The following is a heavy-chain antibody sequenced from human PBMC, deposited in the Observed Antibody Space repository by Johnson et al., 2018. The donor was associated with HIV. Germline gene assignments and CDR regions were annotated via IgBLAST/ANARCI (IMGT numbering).Heavy chain of an antibody. V-gene: IGHV3-30*04. CDR1: GLNFSDYS. Sequence: QVQLVESGGGVVRPGGSLRLSCVVSGLNFSDYSMHWVRQTPGKGLEWVAVISFDGTTKYYADSVKGRFTISRDNSNNTLYLQMNSLRVEDTALYLCARGRVSMKVVDLRGGGFNFWGQGTKVTVSS. CDR3: ARGRVSMKVVDLRGGGFNF. CDR2: ISFDGTTK. J-gene: IGHJ3*01. D-gene: IGHD3-22*01.